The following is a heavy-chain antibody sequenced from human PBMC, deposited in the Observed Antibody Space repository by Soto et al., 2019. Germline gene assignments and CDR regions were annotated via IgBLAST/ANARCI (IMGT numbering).Heavy chain of an antibody. CDR1: GFTFSSYD. V-gene: IGHV3-33*01. Sequence: QVQLVESGGGVVQPGRSLRLSCAASGFTFSSYDMHWVRQAPGKGLEWVANIWYDGTNKDYGDSVKGRFSISRDNSENALYLQMNTLGAEDTAVYYCARGSGGYYPRPYYFDYWGQGTLVTVSS. CDR2: IWYDGTNK. CDR3: ARGSGGYYPRPYYFDY. J-gene: IGHJ4*02. D-gene: IGHD3-22*01.